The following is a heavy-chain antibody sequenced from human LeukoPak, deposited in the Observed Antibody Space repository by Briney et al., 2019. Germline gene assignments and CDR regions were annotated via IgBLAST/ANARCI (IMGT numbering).Heavy chain of an antibody. CDR2: ISSSSSYI. D-gene: IGHD6-6*01. CDR1: GFTFSSYS. CDR3: ARVRRRSTSSSRYFDY. V-gene: IGHV3-21*01. J-gene: IGHJ4*02. Sequence: PGGSLRLSCAASGFTFSSYSMNWVRQAPGKGLEWVSSISSSSSYIYYADSVKGRFTISRDNAKNSLYLQMNSPRAEDTAVYYCARVRRRSTSSSRYFDYWGQGTLVTVSS.